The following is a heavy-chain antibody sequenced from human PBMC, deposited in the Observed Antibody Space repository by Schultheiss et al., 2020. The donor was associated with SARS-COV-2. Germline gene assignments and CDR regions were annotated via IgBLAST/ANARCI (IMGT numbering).Heavy chain of an antibody. CDR3: ARDSTVAGTHDAFDI. Sequence: SETLSLTCTISGGSISSGSYYWSWIRQPAGKGLEWIGRIYTSGSTNYNPSLKSRVTISLDTSKNQFSLKLSSVTAADTAVYYCARDSTVAGTHDAFDIWGQGTMVTVSS. D-gene: IGHD6-19*01. J-gene: IGHJ3*02. CDR2: IYTSGST. CDR1: GGSISSGSYY. V-gene: IGHV4-61*02.